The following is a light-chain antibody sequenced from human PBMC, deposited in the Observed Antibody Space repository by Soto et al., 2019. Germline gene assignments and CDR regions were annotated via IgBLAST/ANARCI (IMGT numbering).Light chain of an antibody. CDR2: AAS. Sequence: DIQLTQSPSSLSAYVGDIVDITFRASQNINNYLAWYQQEPGKAPELLIYAASTLQSGVPSRFWGSGSGTEFTLTISSLRPEDFTTYYCQQTYTTPITFGQGTRLEIK. J-gene: IGKJ5*01. V-gene: IGKV1-39*01. CDR3: QQTYTTPIT. CDR1: QNINNY.